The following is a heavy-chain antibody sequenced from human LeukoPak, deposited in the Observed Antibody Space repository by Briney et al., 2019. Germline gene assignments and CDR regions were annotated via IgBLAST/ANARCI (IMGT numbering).Heavy chain of an antibody. CDR3: SNDVGGVVVVPAAFDY. Sequence: GNSLRLSCAASGYTFNSYGKQCVPQAPAKARVCVAVISYGGSNKKYADSVKRRFTISTENSKKKLYLQMNSMRAEDTAVFYCSNDVGGVVVVPAAFDYWGQGTLVTVSS. CDR2: ISYGGSNK. J-gene: IGHJ4*02. D-gene: IGHD2-2*01. V-gene: IGHV3-30*18. CDR1: GYTFNSYG.